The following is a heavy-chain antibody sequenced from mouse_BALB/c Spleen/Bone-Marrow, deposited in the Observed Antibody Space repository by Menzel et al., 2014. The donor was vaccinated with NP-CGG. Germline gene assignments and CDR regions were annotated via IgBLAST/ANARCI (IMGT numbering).Heavy chain of an antibody. Sequence: EVHLVESGAELVKLGASVKLSCTASGFNIKDTYMHWVKQRPEQGLEWIGRIDPANGNTKYDPKFQGKATITADTSSNTAYLQLSSLTSEDTAVYYCARLITTDYWGRGTTLTVSS. V-gene: IGHV14-3*02. CDR3: ARLITTDY. D-gene: IGHD2-4*01. CDR2: IDPANGNT. CDR1: GFNIKDTY. J-gene: IGHJ2*01.